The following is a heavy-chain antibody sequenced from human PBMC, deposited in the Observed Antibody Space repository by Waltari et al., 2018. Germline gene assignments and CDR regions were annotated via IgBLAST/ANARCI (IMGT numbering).Heavy chain of an antibody. CDR3: ARGEWDGYNYPRFDY. D-gene: IGHD5-12*01. J-gene: IGHJ4*02. Sequence: QVQLVQSGAEVKKPGSSVKVSCKASGGTFSSYAISWVRQAPGQGLVGSGVLSPICGRANDGQRLRGGGTSTAEESTSKAYTAVGSLGSEDTAVYDCARGEWDGYNYPRFDYWGQGTLVTVSS. V-gene: IGHV1-69*13. CDR2: LSPICGRA. CDR1: GGTFSSYA.